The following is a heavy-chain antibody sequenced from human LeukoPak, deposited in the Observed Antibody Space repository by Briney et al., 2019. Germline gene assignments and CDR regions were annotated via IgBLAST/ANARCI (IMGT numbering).Heavy chain of an antibody. Sequence: SETLSLTCTVSGGSISSSSYYWGWIRQPPGKGLEWIGSIYYSGSTYYNPSLKGRVTISVDTSKNQFSLKLSSVTAADTAVYYCARVSMEYYYDSSGYYYPNYYFDYWGQGTLVTVSS. V-gene: IGHV4-39*07. CDR2: IYYSGST. J-gene: IGHJ4*02. CDR3: ARVSMEYYYDSSGYYYPNYYFDY. CDR1: GGSISSSSYY. D-gene: IGHD3-22*01.